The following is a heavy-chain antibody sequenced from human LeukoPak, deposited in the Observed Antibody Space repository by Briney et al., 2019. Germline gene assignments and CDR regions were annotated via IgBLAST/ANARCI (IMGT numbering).Heavy chain of an antibody. CDR1: GGSISSSSYF. CDR2: IFYSGST. Sequence: SETLSLTCTVSGGSISSSSYFWGWIRQPPGKGLEWIWSIFYSGSTNYNPSLKSRVTISVDTSKNQFSLKLSSVTATDTAVYYCARGIGYYDSSGYYDFDYWGQGTLVTVSS. D-gene: IGHD3-22*01. J-gene: IGHJ4*02. V-gene: IGHV4-39*07. CDR3: ARGIGYYDSSGYYDFDY.